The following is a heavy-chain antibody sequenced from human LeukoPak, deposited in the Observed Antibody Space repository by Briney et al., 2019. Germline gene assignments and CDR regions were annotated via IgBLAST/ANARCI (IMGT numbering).Heavy chain of an antibody. CDR3: ARHSGGRDSSGEYWYFDL. J-gene: IGHJ2*01. Sequence: SEALSLTCTVSGGSISSYYWSWIRQPPGKGLEWIGYIYYSGSTNYNPSLKSRVTISVDTSKNQFSLKLSSVTAADTAVYYCARHSGGRDSSGEYWYFDLWGRGTLVTVSS. CDR2: IYYSGST. CDR1: GGSISSYY. V-gene: IGHV4-59*08. D-gene: IGHD3-22*01.